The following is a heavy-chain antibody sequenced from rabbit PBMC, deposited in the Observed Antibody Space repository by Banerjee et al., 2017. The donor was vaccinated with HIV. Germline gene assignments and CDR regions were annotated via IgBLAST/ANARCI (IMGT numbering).Heavy chain of an antibody. Sequence: QEQLEESGGDLVKPEGSLTLTCTASGFTFSSYYYMCWVRQAPGKGLELIACIYTSGGGTWYASWVNGRFTISRSTSLNTVDLKMTSLTAADTATYFCARGVGGDLYAKDLWGPGTLVTVS. V-gene: IGHV1S43*01. CDR3: ARGVGGDLYAKDL. J-gene: IGHJ4*01. CDR2: IYTSGGGT. CDR1: GFTFSSYYY. D-gene: IGHD6-1*01.